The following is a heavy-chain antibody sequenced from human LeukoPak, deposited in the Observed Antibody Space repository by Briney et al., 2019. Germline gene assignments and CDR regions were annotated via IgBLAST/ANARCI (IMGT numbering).Heavy chain of an antibody. J-gene: IGHJ4*02. Sequence: GESLKISCQGSGYDFTKYWIGWVRQMPGKGLEWMAIIYPVDSDTKSNPSFQGQVTISSDKSITTAYLQWSSLKASDTAIYYCVRQADSSGWYYFDYWGPGTRVTVTS. CDR1: GYDFTKYW. CDR3: VRQADSSGWYYFDY. CDR2: IYPVDSDT. V-gene: IGHV5-51*01. D-gene: IGHD6-19*01.